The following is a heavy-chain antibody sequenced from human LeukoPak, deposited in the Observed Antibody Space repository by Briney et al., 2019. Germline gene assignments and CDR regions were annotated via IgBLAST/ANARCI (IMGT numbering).Heavy chain of an antibody. D-gene: IGHD3-22*01. CDR3: SSQPHYYDSRDYLDY. Sequence: GGSLRLSCTTSGFNFSEHALSWVRQAPGKGLEWVGFIRNQEYDGTTEYAASVKGRFFMSRDDSKSVAFLQMNSLKIEDTAIYYCSSQPHYYDSRDYLDYWGQGPLVTVSS. CDR2: IRNQEYDGTT. V-gene: IGHV3-49*04. J-gene: IGHJ4*02. CDR1: GFNFSEHA.